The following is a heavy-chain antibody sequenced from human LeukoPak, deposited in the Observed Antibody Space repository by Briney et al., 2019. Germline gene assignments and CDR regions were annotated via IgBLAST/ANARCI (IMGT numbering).Heavy chain of an antibody. V-gene: IGHV1-69*13. D-gene: IGHD6-6*01. CDR3: ARVSRSYSSSPHQGFDY. J-gene: IGHJ4*02. CDR2: IIPFLGTT. Sequence: SVKVSCKASGGVFTTYAISWVRQAPGQGLEWMGGIIPFLGTTNYAQKFQGRVTITADEPTRTAYMELSSLRSEDTAVYYCARVSRSYSSSPHQGFDYWGQGTLVTVSS. CDR1: GGVFTTYA.